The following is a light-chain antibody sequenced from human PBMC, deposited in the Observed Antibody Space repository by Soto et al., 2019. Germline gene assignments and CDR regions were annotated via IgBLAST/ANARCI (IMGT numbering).Light chain of an antibody. Sequence: EIVLTQSPGTLSLSPGERATLSCRASQSVSSSYLAWYQQEPGQAPNLLIYGASSRATGIPDRFSGSGSGTDFTLTISRLEPEDFAVYYCQQYGSSPWTFGQGTKVEIK. CDR2: GAS. CDR3: QQYGSSPWT. CDR1: QSVSSSY. J-gene: IGKJ1*01. V-gene: IGKV3-20*01.